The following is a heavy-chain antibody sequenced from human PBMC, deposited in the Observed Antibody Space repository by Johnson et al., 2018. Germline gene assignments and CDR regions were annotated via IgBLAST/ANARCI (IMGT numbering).Heavy chain of an antibody. V-gene: IGHV3-9*01. Sequence: VQLVQSGGGVVQPGRSLRLSCAASGFTFDDYAMHWVRQAPGKGLEWVSGISWNSGSIGYADSVKGRFTISRDNAKNSLYLQMNSLRAEDTALYYCAKHSSAYISLSYFQHWGQGTLVTVSS. CDR1: GFTFDDYA. CDR3: AKHSSAYISLSYFQH. J-gene: IGHJ1*01. CDR2: ISWNSGSI. D-gene: IGHD3-22*01.